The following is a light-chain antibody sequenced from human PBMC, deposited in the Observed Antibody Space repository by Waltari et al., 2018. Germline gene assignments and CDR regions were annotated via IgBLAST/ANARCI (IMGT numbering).Light chain of an antibody. CDR3: SAWDSNLSAYV. Sequence: QAGLTQPPSVSKALRQTATLTCTGNSNNVGNQGAAWLQQHQGHPPKLLSYRNNDRPSGISARFSASRSGNPASLTITGLQPEDEADYYCSAWDSNLSAYVFGSGTKVTVL. V-gene: IGLV10-54*04. CDR2: RNN. J-gene: IGLJ1*01. CDR1: SNNVGNQG.